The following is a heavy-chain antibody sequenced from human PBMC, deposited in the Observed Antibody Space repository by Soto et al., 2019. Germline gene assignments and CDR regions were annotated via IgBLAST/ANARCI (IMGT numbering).Heavy chain of an antibody. Sequence: GGSLRLSCTASGFTFGAYAMSWFRQAPGKGLEWVGFIRSKAYGGTTEYAASVKGRFTISRDDSKHIANLQMNSLKTDDPAVYYCTSASTYYYDSSGYSAPGYYYGMDVWGQGTTVTVSS. D-gene: IGHD3-22*01. V-gene: IGHV3-49*03. CDR1: GFTFGAYA. CDR3: TSASTYYYDSSGYSAPGYYYGMDV. CDR2: IRSKAYGGTT. J-gene: IGHJ6*02.